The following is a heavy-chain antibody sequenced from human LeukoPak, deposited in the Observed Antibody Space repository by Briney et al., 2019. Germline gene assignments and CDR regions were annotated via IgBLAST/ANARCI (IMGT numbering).Heavy chain of an antibody. CDR3: AREMRYSSGYFDY. Sequence: PGGSLRLSCAASGFTFSSYAMSWVRQAPGKGLEWVANIKQDGSEKYYVDSVKGRFTISRDNAKNSLYLQMNSLRAEDTAVYYCAREMRYSSGYFDYWGQGTLVTVSS. J-gene: IGHJ4*02. V-gene: IGHV3-7*03. D-gene: IGHD6-19*01. CDR1: GFTFSSYA. CDR2: IKQDGSEK.